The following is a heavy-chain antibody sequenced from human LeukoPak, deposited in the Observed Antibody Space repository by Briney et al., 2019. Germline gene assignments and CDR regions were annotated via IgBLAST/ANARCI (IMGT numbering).Heavy chain of an antibody. CDR1: GDSSSNSLYY. D-gene: IGHD3-10*01. CDR2: IDYSGST. Sequence: PSETLSLTCTVSGDSSSNSLYYWGWVRQPPGKGLEWVGTIDYSGSTYYNPSLQSRVSISLDTSKNQFSLRLNSVTAADTALYYCARSSGSGSLDGMDVWGQGTTVTVSS. J-gene: IGHJ6*02. V-gene: IGHV4-39*07. CDR3: ARSSGSGSLDGMDV.